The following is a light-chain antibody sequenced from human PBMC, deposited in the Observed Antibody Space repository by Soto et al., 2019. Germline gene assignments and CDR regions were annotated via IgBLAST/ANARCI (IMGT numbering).Light chain of an antibody. CDR3: QSYDSSLSGSV. Sequence: QSVLTQPPPVSGAPGQRVTISCNGSSSNIGAGYDVHWYQQLPGTAPKLLIYGNSNRPSGVPDRFSGSKSGTSASLAITGLQAEDEADYYCQSYDSSLSGSVFGGGTKLTVL. CDR2: GNS. CDR1: SSNIGAGYD. J-gene: IGLJ2*01. V-gene: IGLV1-40*01.